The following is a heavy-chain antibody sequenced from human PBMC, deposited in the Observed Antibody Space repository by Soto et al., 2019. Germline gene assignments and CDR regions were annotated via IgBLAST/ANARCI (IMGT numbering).Heavy chain of an antibody. CDR3: GSVFEY. V-gene: IGHV3-74*01. CDR2: IDNDGTYT. CDR1: GFTFTNYW. Sequence: DVQLVESGGGLIQPGGSLRLSCAASGFTFTNYWLHWVRQVPEKGLVWVSRIDNDGTYTSYADSVKGRFTISRDNAKNTLYLQMNNLRAEDTGVYYCGSVFEYWGQGSLVTVSS. J-gene: IGHJ4*02.